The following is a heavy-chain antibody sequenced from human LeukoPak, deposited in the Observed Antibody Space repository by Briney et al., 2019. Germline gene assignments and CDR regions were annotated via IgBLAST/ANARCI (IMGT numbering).Heavy chain of an antibody. CDR2: ISVYNGNT. CDR1: GYTFTSYG. D-gene: IGHD1-1*01. CDR3: ARLEFAGTHYFDY. Sequence: GASVKVSCKASGYTFTSYGISWVRQAPGQGLEWMGWISVYNGNTNYAQKLQGRVTMTTDTSTSTAYMDLRSLGSDDTVVYYCARLEFAGTHYFDYWGQGTLVTVSS. V-gene: IGHV1-18*01. J-gene: IGHJ4*02.